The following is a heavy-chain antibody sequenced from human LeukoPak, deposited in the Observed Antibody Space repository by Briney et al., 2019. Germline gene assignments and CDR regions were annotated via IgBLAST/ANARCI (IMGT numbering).Heavy chain of an antibody. Sequence: PGGSLRLSCAASEFTFSDYYMSWIRQAPGKGLEWGSCISSSGSTIYYADSVKGRFTISRDNAKHTLYLQMNSLRAEDTAVYYCAELGIAMIGGVWGKGTTVTISS. CDR3: AELGIAMIGGV. J-gene: IGHJ6*04. CDR1: EFTFSDYY. V-gene: IGHV3-11*04. D-gene: IGHD3-10*02. CDR2: ISSSGSTI.